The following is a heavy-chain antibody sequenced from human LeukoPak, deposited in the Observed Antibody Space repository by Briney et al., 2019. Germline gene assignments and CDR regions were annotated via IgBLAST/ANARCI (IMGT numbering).Heavy chain of an antibody. J-gene: IGHJ4*02. CDR3: ARNGGNSDFDY. D-gene: IGHD4-23*01. CDR1: GGSISSDDYC. V-gene: IGHV4-31*03. Sequence: SETLSLTCSVSGGSISSDDYCWNWIRQHPGKGLEWIGYIYYSGGTYYNPSLKSRVALSVDTSKNQFSLNLNSVTAADTAVYYCARNGGNSDFDYWGQGTLVTVSS. CDR2: IYYSGGT.